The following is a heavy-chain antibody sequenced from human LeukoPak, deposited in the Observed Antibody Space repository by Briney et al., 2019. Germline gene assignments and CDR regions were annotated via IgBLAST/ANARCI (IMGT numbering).Heavy chain of an antibody. CDR2: IKQDGSEK. D-gene: IGHD2-8*01. CDR3: AGHIVLMVYGEFDP. V-gene: IGHV3-7*01. J-gene: IGHJ5*02. Sequence: GGSLRLSCAASGFTFSSYWMSWVRQAPGKGLEWVANIKQDGSEKYYVDSVKGRFTISRDNAKNSLDLQMNSLRAEDTAVYYCAGHIVLMVYGEFDPWGQGTLVTVSS. CDR1: GFTFSSYW.